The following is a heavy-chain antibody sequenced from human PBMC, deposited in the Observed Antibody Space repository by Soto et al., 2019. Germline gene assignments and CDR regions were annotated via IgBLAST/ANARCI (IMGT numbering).Heavy chain of an antibody. V-gene: IGHV3-23*01. J-gene: IGHJ3*02. CDR1: GFTFSSYA. CDR2: ISGSGGST. Sequence: EVQLLESGGGLVQPGGSLRLSCAASGFTFSSYAMSWVRQAPGKGLEWVSAISGSGGSTYYADSVKGRFTISRDNSKNALYLQMNSLRAEDTAVYYCAKGWSGYDAFDIWGQGTIVTVSS. CDR3: AKGWSGYDAFDI. D-gene: IGHD5-12*01.